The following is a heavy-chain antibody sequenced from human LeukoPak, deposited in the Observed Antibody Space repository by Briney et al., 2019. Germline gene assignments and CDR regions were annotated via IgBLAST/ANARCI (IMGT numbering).Heavy chain of an antibody. V-gene: IGHV4-39*01. CDR1: GGSITNSDYY. J-gene: IGHJ6*03. CDR2: IYSTGTT. CDR3: ARHLVVPATTYYYYYMDV. Sequence: SETLSLTCSVSGGSITNSDYYWGWVRRPPGKRLQWIAGIYSTGTTAYNPSLKSRVSISVDTSKNQFSLRLSSVTAADTAVYFCARHLVVPATTYYYYYMDVWGKGTTVTVSS. D-gene: IGHD2-2*01.